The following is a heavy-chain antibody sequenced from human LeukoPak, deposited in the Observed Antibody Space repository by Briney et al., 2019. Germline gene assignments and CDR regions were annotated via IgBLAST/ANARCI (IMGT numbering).Heavy chain of an antibody. CDR3: ARGRWEIADY. CDR2: INHSGST. J-gene: IGHJ4*02. D-gene: IGHD1-26*01. Sequence: PSETLSLTCAVYGGSFSGYYWSWIRQPPGKGLEWIGEINHSGSTNYNPSLKSRITISVDMPKNQFSLKLSSVTAADTAVYYCARGRWEIADYWGQGTLVTVSS. CDR1: GGSFSGYY. V-gene: IGHV4-34*01.